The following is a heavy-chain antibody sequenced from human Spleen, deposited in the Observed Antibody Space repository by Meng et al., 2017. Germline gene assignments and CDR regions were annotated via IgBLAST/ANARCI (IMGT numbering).Heavy chain of an antibody. Sequence: GESLKISCAASGFTFSSYEMNWVRQAPGKGLEWVSYITIGGSNKYYADSVKGRFTISRDNAKDSLYLQMNSLRAEDTAFYYCATNYYDILTGYFKAYRYWGQGTLVTVSS. CDR3: ATNYYDILTGYFKAYRY. CDR2: ITIGGSNK. D-gene: IGHD3-9*01. V-gene: IGHV3-48*03. CDR1: GFTFSSYE. J-gene: IGHJ4*02.